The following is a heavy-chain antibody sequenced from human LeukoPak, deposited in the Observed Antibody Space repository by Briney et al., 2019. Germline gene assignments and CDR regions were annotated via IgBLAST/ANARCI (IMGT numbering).Heavy chain of an antibody. CDR2: INPNSGGT. CDR1: GYTFTGYY. J-gene: IGHJ5*02. CDR3: ARYLTGIAAAANWFDP. V-gene: IGHV1-2*02. D-gene: IGHD6-13*01. Sequence: VASVKVSCKASGYTFTGYYMHWVRQAPGQGLEWMGWINPNSGGTNYAQKFQGRVTMTRDTSISTAYMELSRLRSDDTAVYYCARYLTGIAAAANWFDPWGQGTLVTVSS.